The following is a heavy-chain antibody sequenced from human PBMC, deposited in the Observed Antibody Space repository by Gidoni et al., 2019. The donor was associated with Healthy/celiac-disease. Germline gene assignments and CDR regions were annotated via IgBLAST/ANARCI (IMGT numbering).Heavy chain of an antibody. D-gene: IGHD3-9*01. J-gene: IGHJ4*02. V-gene: IGHV3-15*01. CDR2: IKSKTDGGTT. CDR3: TTDHDILTGYYYN. Sequence: EVQLVESGGGLVQPGGSLRLSCAASGFTFSNAWMSWVRQAPGKGLEWVGRIKSKTDGGTTDYAAPVKGRFTISRDDSKNTLYLQMNSLKTEDTAVYYCTTDHDILTGYYYNWGQGTLVTVSS. CDR1: GFTFSNAW.